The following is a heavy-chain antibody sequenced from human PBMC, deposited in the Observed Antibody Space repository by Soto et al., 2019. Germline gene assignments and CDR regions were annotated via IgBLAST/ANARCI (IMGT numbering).Heavy chain of an antibody. CDR3: ASGGWETPI. CDR1: GFTFSTYW. Sequence: EVQLVESGGDLVQPGGSLRLSCAASGFTFSTYWMSWVRQAPGKGLEWVATINPDGREKYYVDSVKGRFTISRDNAKKSLYLQMNSLTAEDTAVYYCASGGWETPIGGQGTLVTVSS. D-gene: IGHD1-26*01. J-gene: IGHJ4*02. CDR2: INPDGREK. V-gene: IGHV3-7*03.